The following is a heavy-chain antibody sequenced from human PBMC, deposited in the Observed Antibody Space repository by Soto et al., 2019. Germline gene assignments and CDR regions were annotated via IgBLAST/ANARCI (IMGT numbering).Heavy chain of an antibody. D-gene: IGHD3-10*01. Sequence: QVQLVESGGGVVQPGRHLRLSCGASGFTLSSHGMHWVRQAPGKGLEWVAVIWYDGTNKYYADSVKGRFAISRDNSTNTVSLQMNSLRVEDTAVYYCARWGDNRVFDYWGQGTLVCVSS. J-gene: IGHJ4*02. V-gene: IGHV3-33*01. CDR2: IWYDGTNK. CDR1: GFTLSSHG. CDR3: ARWGDNRVFDY.